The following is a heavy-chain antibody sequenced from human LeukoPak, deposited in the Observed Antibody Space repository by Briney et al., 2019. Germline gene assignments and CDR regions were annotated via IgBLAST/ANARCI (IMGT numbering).Heavy chain of an antibody. CDR2: ISNSGSSI. D-gene: IGHD7-27*01. Sequence: GGSLRLSCADSGFTFSDSYMTWIPQAPGKGLEWVSYISNSGSSIYYADSVKGRFTTSRDNAKSSLYLQMNSLRAEDTAVYYCGRGHWGLDYWGQGALVTVSS. V-gene: IGHV3-11*04. CDR1: GFTFSDSY. CDR3: GRGHWGLDY. J-gene: IGHJ4*02.